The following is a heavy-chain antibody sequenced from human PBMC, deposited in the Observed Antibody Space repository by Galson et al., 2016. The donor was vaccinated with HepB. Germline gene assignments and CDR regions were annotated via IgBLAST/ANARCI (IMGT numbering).Heavy chain of an antibody. CDR2: IDPSGGGI. CDR1: GYTFTAHY. Sequence: SVKVSCKASGYTFTAHYMHWVRQAPGQGLQWMGIIDPSGGGISYTQQVPGRITMTSDTSTNTVYMPLNSLTTEDTAVYFCARAALAVPRVISDPWGQGSLVIVSS. CDR3: ARAALAVPRVISDP. J-gene: IGHJ5*02. V-gene: IGHV1-46*01. D-gene: IGHD2-21*01.